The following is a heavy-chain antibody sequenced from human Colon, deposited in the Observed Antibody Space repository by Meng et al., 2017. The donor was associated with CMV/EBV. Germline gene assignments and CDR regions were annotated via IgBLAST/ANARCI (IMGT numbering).Heavy chain of an antibody. CDR2: IKTSTGDT. J-gene: IGHJ4*02. V-gene: IGHV1-2*06. Sequence: QVRLVRPGVGGKKRGAPVNLSCKASGYTFTGYWMHWVRQAPGQGLEWMGRIKTSTGDTNHAQNFQGRVIVTRDTSISTVYMEVNSLTYDDTAVYSCTREGFDYWGQGALVTVSS. CDR3: TREGFDY. CDR1: GYTFTGYW.